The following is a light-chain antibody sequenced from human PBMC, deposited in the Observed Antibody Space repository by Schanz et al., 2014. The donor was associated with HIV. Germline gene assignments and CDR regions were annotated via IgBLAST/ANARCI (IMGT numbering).Light chain of an antibody. CDR2: SAS. CDR3: QHYGSS. CDR1: QTVSSNS. J-gene: IGKJ3*01. V-gene: IGKV3-20*01. Sequence: EIVMTQSPATLSVSPGERATLSCRASQTVSSNSLGWYQQKRGQVPRLLIYSASRRANGIPDRFSGSGSGSDFTLTISTLEPEDFAVYYCQHYGSSFGPGTKVDIK.